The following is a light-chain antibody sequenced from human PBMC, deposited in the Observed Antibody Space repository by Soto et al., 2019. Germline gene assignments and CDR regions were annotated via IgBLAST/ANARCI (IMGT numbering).Light chain of an antibody. J-gene: IGKJ5*01. CDR2: GAS. CDR3: HQLTYWPRIT. V-gene: IGKV3-15*01. Sequence: EIAITQTQTTLSVSPGERATLSCRASQSVSSNLAWYQQKTGQAPRLLIYGASTRATGILARFSGSGSGTDFTLPISSLLQADFAVYYCHQLTYWPRITFGEGTILEI. CDR1: QSVSSN.